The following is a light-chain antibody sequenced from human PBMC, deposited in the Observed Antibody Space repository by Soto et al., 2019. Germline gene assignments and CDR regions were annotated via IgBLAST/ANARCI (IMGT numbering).Light chain of an antibody. J-gene: IGKJ5*01. CDR1: QSVSSY. Sequence: EIVLTQSPATLSLSPGERATLSCRASQSVSSYLAWYQQKPGQAPRLLIYDASNRATGIPARFSGSGSGTDFTLTISSLEPEDCAIYYCQQRSNWAITFGQGTRLEI. CDR2: DAS. CDR3: QQRSNWAIT. V-gene: IGKV3-11*01.